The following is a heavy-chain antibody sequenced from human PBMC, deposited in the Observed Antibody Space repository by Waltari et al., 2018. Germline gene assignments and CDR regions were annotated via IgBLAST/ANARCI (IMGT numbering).Heavy chain of an antibody. Sequence: VQLQESGPGLVKPSETLSLTCTVSGGSISSYYWSWIRQPAGKGLEWVSVIYSGGSTYYADSVKGRFTISRDNSKNTLYLQMNSLRAEDTAVYYCARDHSSSWAFDYWGQGTLVTVSS. CDR1: GGSISSYY. J-gene: IGHJ4*02. D-gene: IGHD6-13*01. CDR3: ARDHSSSWAFDY. V-gene: IGHV3-53*01. CDR2: IYSGGST.